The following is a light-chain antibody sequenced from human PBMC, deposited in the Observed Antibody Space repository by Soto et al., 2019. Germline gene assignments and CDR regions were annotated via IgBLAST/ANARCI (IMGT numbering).Light chain of an antibody. CDR3: QQYNNWPFT. CDR1: QSVSSN. Sequence: PGERATLSCRASQSVSSNLAWYQQKPGQAPRLLIYGASTRATGIPARFSGSGSGTEFTLTISSLQSEDFAVYYCQQYNNWPFTFGPGTKVDIK. V-gene: IGKV3-15*01. J-gene: IGKJ3*01. CDR2: GAS.